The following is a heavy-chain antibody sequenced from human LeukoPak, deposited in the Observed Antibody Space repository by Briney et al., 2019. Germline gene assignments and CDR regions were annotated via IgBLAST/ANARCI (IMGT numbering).Heavy chain of an antibody. CDR3: TSRIAVAATGSDY. J-gene: IGHJ4*02. CDR1: GFTFSSYG. CDR2: IRSKANSYAT. D-gene: IGHD6-19*01. V-gene: IGHV3-73*01. Sequence: PGGSLRLPCAASGFTFSSYGMHWVRQASGKGLEWVGRIRSKANSYATAYAASVKGRFTISRDDSKNTAYLQMNSLKTEDTAVYYCTSRIAVAATGSDYWGQGTLVTVSS.